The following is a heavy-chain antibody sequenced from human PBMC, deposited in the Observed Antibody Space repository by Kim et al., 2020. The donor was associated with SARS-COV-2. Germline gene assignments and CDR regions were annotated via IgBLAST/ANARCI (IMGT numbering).Heavy chain of an antibody. CDR2: ISSSRSYI. J-gene: IGHJ4*02. D-gene: IGHD3-10*01. Sequence: GGSLRLSCAASGFTFSSYSMNWVRQAPGKGLEWVASISSSRSYIYYADSVKGRFTISRDNAKNSLYLQMNSLRAEDTAVYYCARGVLYSYGSGSYWLYFDYWGQGTLVTVSS. CDR1: GFTFSSYS. V-gene: IGHV3-21*01. CDR3: ARGVLYSYGSGSYWLYFDY.